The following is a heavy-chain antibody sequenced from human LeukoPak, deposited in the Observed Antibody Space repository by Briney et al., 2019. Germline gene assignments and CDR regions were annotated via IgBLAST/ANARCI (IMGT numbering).Heavy chain of an antibody. Sequence: GGSLRLSCAASGFTFSSYEMNWVRQAPGKGLEFVSAISSNGGSTYYANSVKGRFTISRDNSKNTLYLQMGSLRAEDMAVYYCARGALDYDFWSGYHTLDYWGQGTLVTVSS. V-gene: IGHV3-64*01. J-gene: IGHJ4*02. CDR3: ARGALDYDFWSGYHTLDY. D-gene: IGHD3-3*01. CDR2: ISSNGGST. CDR1: GFTFSSYE.